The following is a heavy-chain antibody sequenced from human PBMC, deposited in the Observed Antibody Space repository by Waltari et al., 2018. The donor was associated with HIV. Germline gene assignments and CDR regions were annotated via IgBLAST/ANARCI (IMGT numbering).Heavy chain of an antibody. CDR3: SRGLHCTATSCLLYHGMDV. J-gene: IGHJ6*02. D-gene: IGHD2-2*01. V-gene: IGHV1-8*01. CDR2: MNPNSGNT. Sequence: QVQLVQSGAEVKKPGASVKVSCTASGYTFSTYDINWVRQATGQGLEWMGWMNPNSGNTGYAQKFQGRVNMTRNSSIRTAYMELSSLRSDDTAVYYCSRGLHCTATSCLLYHGMDVWGQGTAVSVSS. CDR1: GYTFSTYD.